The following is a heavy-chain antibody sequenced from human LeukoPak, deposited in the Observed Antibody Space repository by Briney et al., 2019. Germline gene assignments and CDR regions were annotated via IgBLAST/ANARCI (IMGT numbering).Heavy chain of an antibody. Sequence: GGSLRLSCAASGFTFDDYGLSWVRQAPGKGLEWVSAISGSGGSTYYADSVKGRFTISRDNSKNTLYLQMNSLRAEDTAVYYCAKCWETAMVPDYWGQGTLVTVSS. J-gene: IGHJ4*02. CDR3: AKCWETAMVPDY. V-gene: IGHV3-23*01. CDR2: ISGSGGST. D-gene: IGHD5-18*01. CDR1: GFTFDDYG.